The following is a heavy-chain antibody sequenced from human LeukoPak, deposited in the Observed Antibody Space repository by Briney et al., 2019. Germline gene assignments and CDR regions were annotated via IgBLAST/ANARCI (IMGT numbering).Heavy chain of an antibody. V-gene: IGHV5-51*01. Sequence: GESLKISCKGSGYRFTSYWIGWVRPMPGKGLGWMGIIYPGDSDTRYSPSFQGQVTISADKSISTAYLQWSSLKASDTAMYYCARLGGLRLGELSYWGQGTLVTVSS. J-gene: IGHJ4*02. CDR1: GYRFTSYW. CDR3: ARLGGLRLGELSY. CDR2: IYPGDSDT. D-gene: IGHD3-16*02.